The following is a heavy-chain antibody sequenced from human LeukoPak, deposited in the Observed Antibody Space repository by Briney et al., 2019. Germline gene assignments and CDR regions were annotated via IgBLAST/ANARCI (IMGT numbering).Heavy chain of an antibody. Sequence: GCPKVSCAASGVTPSTDATSWGRPALGEGVEWLSAISSGGGNTDYADSVKGRFTISRDNSKNTVFLQMNSLRAEDTGVYYCANRISGSSSWGQGTLVTVSS. J-gene: IGHJ5*02. CDR3: ANRISGSSS. CDR1: GVTPSTDA. CDR2: ISSGGGNT. D-gene: IGHD1-26*01. V-gene: IGHV3-23*01.